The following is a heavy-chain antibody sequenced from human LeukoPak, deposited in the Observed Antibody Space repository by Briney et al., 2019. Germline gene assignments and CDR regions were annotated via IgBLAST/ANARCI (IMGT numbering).Heavy chain of an antibody. CDR1: GGTFSSYA. CDR3: ARDVWGDYSFDY. V-gene: IGHV1-18*01. Sequence: ASVKVSCKASGGTFSSYAISWVRQAPGQGLEWMGWISAYNGNTNYAQKLQGRVTMTTDTSTSTAYMELRSLRSDDTAVYYCARDVWGDYSFDYWGQGTLVTVSS. D-gene: IGHD4-17*01. CDR2: ISAYNGNT. J-gene: IGHJ4*02.